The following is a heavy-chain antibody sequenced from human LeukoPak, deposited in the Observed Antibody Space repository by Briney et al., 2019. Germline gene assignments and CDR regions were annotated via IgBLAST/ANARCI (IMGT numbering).Heavy chain of an antibody. J-gene: IGHJ4*02. V-gene: IGHV3-33*01. Sequence: GRSLRLSCAASGFTFSSYALHWVRQAPGKGLEWGAVIWYDDGSNKYYADSVKGRFTISRDNSNNTLYLQMNSLRAEDTAVYYCATLRLYGSGSYSSSWWGQGTLVTVSS. D-gene: IGHD3-10*01. CDR2: IWYDDGSNK. CDR1: GFTFSSYA. CDR3: ATLRLYGSGSYSSSW.